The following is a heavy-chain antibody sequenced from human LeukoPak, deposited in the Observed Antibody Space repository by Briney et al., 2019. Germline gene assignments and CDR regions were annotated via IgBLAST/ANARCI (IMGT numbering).Heavy chain of an antibody. V-gene: IGHV1-2*02. CDR1: GYTFTSYD. Sequence: ASVKVSCKASGYTFTSYDINWVRQATGQGLEWMGWMNPNSGGTNYAQKFQGRVTMTRDTSISTAYMELSRLRSDDTAVYYCARAGQIVATSPDAFDIWGQGTMVTVSS. D-gene: IGHD5-12*01. CDR3: ARAGQIVATSPDAFDI. J-gene: IGHJ3*02. CDR2: MNPNSGGT.